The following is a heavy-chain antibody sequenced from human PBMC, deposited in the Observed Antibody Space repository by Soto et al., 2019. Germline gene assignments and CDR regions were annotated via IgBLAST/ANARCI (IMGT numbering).Heavy chain of an antibody. D-gene: IGHD6-13*01. J-gene: IGHJ4*02. V-gene: IGHV3-23*01. Sequence: EVQLLESGGGLVQPGGSLRLSCAVSGLRMSNNAMTWVRQAPGKGLEWVSLMTSNGGSTYYADSVEGRVTISRDTSKNTLYLQINSLRAEDTAVYYCARAHSYSSSPRGVDYWGQGTLVTVSS. CDR2: MTSNGGST. CDR3: ARAHSYSSSPRGVDY. CDR1: GLRMSNNA.